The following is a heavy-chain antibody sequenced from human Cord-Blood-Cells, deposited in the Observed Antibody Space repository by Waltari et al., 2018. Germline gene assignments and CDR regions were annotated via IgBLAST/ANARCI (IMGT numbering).Heavy chain of an antibody. CDR3: ARAEQQLGPYYFDY. D-gene: IGHD6-13*01. Sequence: QVQLVESGGGVVQPGRSLRLSCAASGFTFSSYAMHWVRQAPGKGREWVAVKSYDGSNKYYADSVKGRFTISRDNSKNTLYLQMNSLRAEDTAVYYCARAEQQLGPYYFDYWGQGTLVTVSS. J-gene: IGHJ4*02. CDR1: GFTFSSYA. CDR2: KSYDGSNK. V-gene: IGHV3-30-3*01.